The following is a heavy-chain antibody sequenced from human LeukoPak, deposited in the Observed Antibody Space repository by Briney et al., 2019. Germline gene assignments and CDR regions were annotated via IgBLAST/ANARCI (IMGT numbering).Heavy chain of an antibody. Sequence: SETLSLTCAVYGGSFSGYYWSWIRQPPGKGLEWIGEINHSGSTDYNPSLKSRVTISVDTSKNQFSLKLSSVTAADTAVYYCARGLMTTVTTFFDYWGQGTLVTVSS. V-gene: IGHV4-34*01. CDR3: ARGLMTTVTTFFDY. CDR1: GGSFSGYY. D-gene: IGHD4-17*01. J-gene: IGHJ4*02. CDR2: INHSGST.